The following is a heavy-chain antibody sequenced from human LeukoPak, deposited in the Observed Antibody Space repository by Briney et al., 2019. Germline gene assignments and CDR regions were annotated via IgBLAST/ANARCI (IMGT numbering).Heavy chain of an antibody. D-gene: IGHD1-26*01. CDR2: ISLSGLT. Sequence: SETLSLTCGVSGGSISGTNWYSWVRQPPGQGLEWIGEISLSGLTNYNPSLKSRVTMSLDKSKNLLFLTLTSVTAADTAVYYCSRESGAFSPFGYWGQGTLVTVTS. V-gene: IGHV4-4*02. J-gene: IGHJ4*02. CDR3: SRESGAFSPFGY. CDR1: GGSISGTNW.